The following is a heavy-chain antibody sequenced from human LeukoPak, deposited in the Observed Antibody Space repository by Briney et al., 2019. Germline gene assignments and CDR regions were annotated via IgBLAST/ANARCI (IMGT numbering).Heavy chain of an antibody. J-gene: IGHJ3*02. CDR3: ATERLGNAFDI. D-gene: IGHD1-26*01. CDR2: IYYSGTT. Sequence: SETLSLTCSVSGGSISSGGYYWSWLRQHPGKGLEWIGHIYYSGTTYYNPSLKSRVTISVDTSNHQFSLNLSSATAADTAVYYCATERLGNAFDIWGQGTMVTVSS. V-gene: IGHV4-31*03. CDR1: GGSISSGGYY.